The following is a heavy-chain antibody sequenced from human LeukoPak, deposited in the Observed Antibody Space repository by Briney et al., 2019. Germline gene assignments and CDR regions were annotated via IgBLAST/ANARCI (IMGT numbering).Heavy chain of an antibody. V-gene: IGHV3-66*02. CDR3: AREGIAGAGVIDY. J-gene: IGHJ4*02. D-gene: IGHD6-13*01. CDR2: IYSGGST. CDR1: GFTVSSNY. Sequence: GGSLRLSCAASGFTVSSNYMSWVRQAPGKGLEWVSVIYSGGSTYYADSVKGRFTISRDNSNNTLYLQMNSVRAEDTAVYYCAREGIAGAGVIDYWGQGTLVTVSS.